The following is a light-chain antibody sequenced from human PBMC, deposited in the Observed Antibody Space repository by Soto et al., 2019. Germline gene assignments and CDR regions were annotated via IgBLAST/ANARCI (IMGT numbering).Light chain of an antibody. CDR3: CSYAGSSTLV. Sequence: QSVLTQPPSASGSPGQAVTISCTGTSSDVGGYNYVSWYQQHPGKAPQLMIYEGSKRPSGVSNRFSGSKSGNTASLTISGLQAEDEADYYCCSYAGSSTLVFGGGTKLTVL. CDR2: EGS. V-gene: IGLV2-23*01. J-gene: IGLJ2*01. CDR1: SSDVGGYNY.